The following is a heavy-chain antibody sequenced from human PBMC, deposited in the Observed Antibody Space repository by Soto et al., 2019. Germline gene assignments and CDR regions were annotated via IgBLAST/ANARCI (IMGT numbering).Heavy chain of an antibody. CDR2: LSGSGGTT. V-gene: IGHV3-23*01. D-gene: IGHD3-10*01. Sequence: GGSLLLSCTVSGDPFSNYAMNWVRQAPGQGLEWVSSLSGSGGTTYYAESVKGRFIISGDNSKNTLYLLMNSLRAEDTALYYCAKQRADYGSGADTFYFDSWGQGALVTVS. J-gene: IGHJ4*02. CDR1: GDPFSNYA. CDR3: AKQRADYGSGADTFYFDS.